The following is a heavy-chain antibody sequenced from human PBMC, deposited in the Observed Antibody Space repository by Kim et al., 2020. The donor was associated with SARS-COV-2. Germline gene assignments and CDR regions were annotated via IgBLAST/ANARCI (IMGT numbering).Heavy chain of an antibody. V-gene: IGHV1-8*01. D-gene: IGHD6-6*01. J-gene: IGHJ5*02. Sequence: SQKFQGRRTMTRNTSIRTAYMELSSLRSEDTAVYYCARVHSSSFNWFDPWGQGTLVTVSS. CDR3: ARVHSSSFNWFDP.